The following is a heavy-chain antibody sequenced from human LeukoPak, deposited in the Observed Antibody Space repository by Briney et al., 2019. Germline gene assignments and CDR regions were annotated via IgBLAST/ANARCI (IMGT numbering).Heavy chain of an antibody. V-gene: IGHV1-69*04. Sequence: GASVKVSCKASGGTFSSYAISWVRQAPGQGLEWMGRIIPILGIANYAQKFQGRVTITADKSTSTAYMELSSLRSEDTAVYYCARDPVQWGWTNWFDPWGQGTLVTVSS. CDR3: ARDPVQWGWTNWFDP. CDR2: IIPILGIA. J-gene: IGHJ5*02. D-gene: IGHD6-19*01. CDR1: GGTFSSYA.